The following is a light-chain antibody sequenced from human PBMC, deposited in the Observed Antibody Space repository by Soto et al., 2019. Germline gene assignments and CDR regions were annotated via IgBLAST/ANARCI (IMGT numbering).Light chain of an antibody. CDR2: GAS. V-gene: IGKV3-15*01. J-gene: IGKJ3*01. CDR1: QSVGSH. CDR3: QQYDNWPPFT. Sequence: EIVMTQSPATLSVSPGERATLSCRASQSVGSHLAWYQQRPGQAPRLLIYGASYRATGIPARFSGSGSGTDFTLTISSLQSEDFAVYYCQQYDNWPPFTFGPVTKVDIK.